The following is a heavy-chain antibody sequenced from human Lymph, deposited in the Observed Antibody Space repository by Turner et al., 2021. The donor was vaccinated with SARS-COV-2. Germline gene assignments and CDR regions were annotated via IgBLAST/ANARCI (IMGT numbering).Heavy chain of an antibody. Sequence: QVQLVQSGAEVKKPGASGKVSCQASGYTFTGYYMHWVRQAPGQGLEWMGWINPNSGGTNYAQKFQGRVTMTRDTSISTAYMELSRLRSDDTAVYYCARDVERYNDFWSGYSGGYGLDVWGQGTTVTVSS. D-gene: IGHD3-3*01. CDR1: GYTFTGYY. CDR2: INPNSGGT. CDR3: ARDVERYNDFWSGYSGGYGLDV. V-gene: IGHV1-2*02. J-gene: IGHJ6*02.